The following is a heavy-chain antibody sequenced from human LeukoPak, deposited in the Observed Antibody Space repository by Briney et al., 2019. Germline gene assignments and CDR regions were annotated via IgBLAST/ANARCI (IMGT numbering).Heavy chain of an antibody. CDR3: ARGSIDASFGSYTGPHEY. CDR2: ISSTSSYI. J-gene: IGHJ4*02. Sequence: PGGSLRLSCGASGFTFSVYSMNWVRQAPGKGLEWVSTISSTSSYIYYEDSLEGRFSISRDNAKNSLYLQMNSLRVEDTAVYHCARGSIDASFGSYTGPHEYWGQGTLVTVSS. V-gene: IGHV3-21*01. D-gene: IGHD1-26*01. CDR1: GFTFSVYS.